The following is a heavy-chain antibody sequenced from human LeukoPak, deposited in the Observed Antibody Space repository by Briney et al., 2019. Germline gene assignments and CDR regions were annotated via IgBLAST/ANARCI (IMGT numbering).Heavy chain of an antibody. CDR1: GGSISSSSYY. CDR2: IYYSGST. J-gene: IGHJ4*02. CDR3: ARRLKVGYGSGSSPLYYFDY. Sequence: SETLSLTCTVSGGSISSSSYYWGWIRQPPGKGLEWIGSIYYSGSTYYNPSLKSRVTISVDTSKNQFSLKLSSVTAADTAVYYCARRLKVGYGSGSSPLYYFDYWGQGTLVTVSS. V-gene: IGHV4-39*01. D-gene: IGHD3-10*01.